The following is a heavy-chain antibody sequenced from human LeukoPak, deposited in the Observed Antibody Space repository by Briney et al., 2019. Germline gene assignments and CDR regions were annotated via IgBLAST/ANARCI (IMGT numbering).Heavy chain of an antibody. Sequence: SETLSLTCTVSGGSISSFYWSWIRQPPGKGLEWIGRIYTSGSTNYNPSLKSRVTMSVDTSKNQFSLKLSSVTAADTAVYYCARVIFVAAAGTVYFDYWGQGTLVTVSS. CDR1: GGSISSFY. D-gene: IGHD6-13*01. CDR3: ARVIFVAAAGTVYFDY. V-gene: IGHV4-4*07. J-gene: IGHJ4*02. CDR2: IYTSGST.